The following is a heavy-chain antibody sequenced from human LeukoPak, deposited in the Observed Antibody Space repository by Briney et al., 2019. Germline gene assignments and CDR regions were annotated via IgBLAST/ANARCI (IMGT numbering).Heavy chain of an antibody. D-gene: IGHD2-15*01. CDR3: ARRVASANDAFDI. V-gene: IGHV3-48*04. CDR1: GFTFRTFS. CDR2: ISSSSSPI. J-gene: IGHJ3*02. Sequence: GGSLRLTCAASGFTFRTFSMNWVRQAPGKGLEWLSYISSSSSPIYYADSVKGRFTISRDDAQNLVYLQMNSLRAEDTAVYYCARRVASANDAFDIWGQGTMVTVSS.